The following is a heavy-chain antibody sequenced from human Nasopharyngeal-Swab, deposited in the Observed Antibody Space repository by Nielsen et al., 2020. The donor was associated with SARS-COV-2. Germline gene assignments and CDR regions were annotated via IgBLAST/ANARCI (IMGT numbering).Heavy chain of an antibody. J-gene: IGHJ4*02. CDR3: ARVDDSSSWVFDY. V-gene: IGHV3-11*04. D-gene: IGHD6-13*01. Sequence: LSLTCTVSGGSISSGGYYWSWVRQAPGKGLEWVSYISSSGSTIYYADSVKGRFTISRDNAKNSLYLQMNSLRAEDTAVYYCARVDDSSSWVFDYWGQGTLVTVSS. CDR2: ISSSGSTI. CDR1: GGSISSGGYY.